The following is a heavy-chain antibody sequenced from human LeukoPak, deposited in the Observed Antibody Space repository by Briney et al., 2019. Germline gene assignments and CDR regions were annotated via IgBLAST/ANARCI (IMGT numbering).Heavy chain of an antibody. Sequence: PGGSLRLSCAASGLTVSSSYMSWVRQALGKGLEWVSIIYNDGSTYYADSMKGRFTISRDNSKNTLYLQVNSLRAEDTAMYYCARNILFAFDIWGQGTMVTVSS. CDR2: IYNDGST. CDR1: GLTVSSSY. D-gene: IGHD2/OR15-2a*01. V-gene: IGHV3-53*01. J-gene: IGHJ3*02. CDR3: ARNILFAFDI.